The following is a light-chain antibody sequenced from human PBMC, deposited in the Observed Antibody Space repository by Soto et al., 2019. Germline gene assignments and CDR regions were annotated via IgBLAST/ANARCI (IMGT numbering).Light chain of an antibody. J-gene: IGKJ5*01. V-gene: IGKV1-39*01. CDR1: QSVSSY. CDR3: QQSYSTPQFT. CDR2: AAS. Sequence: DSQMTHSPSSLSASVGDRVTITCRASQSVSSYLNWYQQKPGKAPSLLIYAASHLQTGVPSRFRGTGSATHFTLTTSSLQPEDFATYYCQQSYSTPQFTFGQGTRLEIK.